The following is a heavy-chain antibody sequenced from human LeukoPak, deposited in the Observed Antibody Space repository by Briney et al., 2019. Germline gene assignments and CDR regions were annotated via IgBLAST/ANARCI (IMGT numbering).Heavy chain of an antibody. Sequence: GSLRLSCAASGFTFSTYAMTWVRQAPGKGLEWVSLISRGGDVTYYADSVKGRFTISRDSSKNTLYLQMHSLRAEDTAVYYCAARPGEVAVPYDYWGQGTLVTVSS. J-gene: IGHJ4*02. CDR3: AARPGEVAVPYDY. D-gene: IGHD2-15*01. CDR2: ISRGGDVT. CDR1: GFTFSTYA. V-gene: IGHV3-23*01.